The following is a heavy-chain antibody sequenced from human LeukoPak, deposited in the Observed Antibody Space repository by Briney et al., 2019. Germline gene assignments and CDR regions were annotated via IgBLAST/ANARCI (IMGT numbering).Heavy chain of an antibody. Sequence: PGGSLRLSCAASGFTFSSYGIHWARQAPGKGLGWVASIRYDGSDKYYADSVRGRFTISRDNSKNTLYLQMNSLRAEDTAVYYCAKDQDSSSWYVDYWGQGTLVTVSS. D-gene: IGHD6-13*01. J-gene: IGHJ4*02. CDR1: GFTFSSYG. CDR3: AKDQDSSSWYVDY. V-gene: IGHV3-30*02. CDR2: IRYDGSDK.